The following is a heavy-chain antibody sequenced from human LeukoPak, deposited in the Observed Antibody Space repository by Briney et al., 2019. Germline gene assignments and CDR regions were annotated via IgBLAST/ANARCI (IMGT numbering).Heavy chain of an antibody. J-gene: IGHJ4*02. Sequence: GGSLRLSCAASGFTFSSYAMSWVRQAPGKGLEWVSAISSSGSSTYYADSVKGRFTFSRDNSKNTLCLQMSSLRAEDTAVYYCAKDLSSGWYPYYFDFWGRGTLVTVSS. V-gene: IGHV3-23*01. CDR2: ISSSGSST. CDR3: AKDLSSGWYPYYFDF. D-gene: IGHD6-19*01. CDR1: GFTFSSYA.